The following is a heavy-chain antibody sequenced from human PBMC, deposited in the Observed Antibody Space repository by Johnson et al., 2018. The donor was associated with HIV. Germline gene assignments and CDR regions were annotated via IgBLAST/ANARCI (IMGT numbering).Heavy chain of an antibody. V-gene: IGHV3-30*04. CDR1: GFTFSNYA. CDR3: ARVTLIVVVIHAFDI. Sequence: VQLVESGGGVVQPGRSLRLSCAASGFTFSNYAIHWVRQAPGKGLEWVAVISYDGSNKYYADSVKGRFIISRDNSKNTLYLQMNSLRAEDTAVYYCARVTLIVVVIHAFDIWGQGTKVTVSS. D-gene: IGHD3-22*01. CDR2: ISYDGSNK. J-gene: IGHJ3*02.